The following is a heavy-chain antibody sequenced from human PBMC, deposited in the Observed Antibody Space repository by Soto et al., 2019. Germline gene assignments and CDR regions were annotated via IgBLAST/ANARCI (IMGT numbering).Heavy chain of an antibody. CDR3: ARGIACYNSSGYQFDY. D-gene: IGHD3-22*01. V-gene: IGHV4-34*01. Sequence: SETLSLTCAVYGGSFIGYYWSWIRQPPGKGLEWIGEINHSGSTNYNPSLKSRVTISVDTSKNQFSLKLSSVTAADTAVYYCARGIACYNSSGYQFDYWGQGTLVTVSS. CDR2: INHSGST. CDR1: GGSFIGYY. J-gene: IGHJ4*02.